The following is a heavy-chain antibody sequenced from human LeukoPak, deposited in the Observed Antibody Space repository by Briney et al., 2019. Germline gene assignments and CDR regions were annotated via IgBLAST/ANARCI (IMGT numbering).Heavy chain of an antibody. CDR3: ARQEASYSSLDY. CDR1: GASISSSSYY. Sequence: SETLSLTCTVSGASISSSSYYWGWIRQPPGKGLEWIGSIYYSGSTYYNPSLKSRVTISVDTSKNQFSLKLSSVTAADTAVYYCARQEASYSSLDYWGQGTLVTVSS. D-gene: IGHD6-13*01. J-gene: IGHJ4*02. CDR2: IYYSGST. V-gene: IGHV4-39*01.